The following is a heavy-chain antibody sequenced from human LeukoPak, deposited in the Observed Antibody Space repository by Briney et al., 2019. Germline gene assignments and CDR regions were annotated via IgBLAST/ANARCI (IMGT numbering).Heavy chain of an antibody. CDR1: GGTFSSYA. D-gene: IGHD6-19*01. CDR3: AKFSGNPIAVDY. Sequence: ASVKVSCKASGGTFSSYAISWVRQAPGQGLEWMGGIIPIFGTANYAQKFQGRVTITADESTSTAYMELSSLRSEDTAVYYCAKFSGNPIAVDYWGQGTLVTVSS. V-gene: IGHV1-69*13. CDR2: IIPIFGTA. J-gene: IGHJ4*02.